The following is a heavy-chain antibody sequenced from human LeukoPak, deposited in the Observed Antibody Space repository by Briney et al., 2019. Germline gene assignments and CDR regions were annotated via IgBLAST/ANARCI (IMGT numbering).Heavy chain of an antibody. CDR3: AKDGGYCSSTSCPGDYYYYMDV. J-gene: IGHJ6*03. Sequence: GGSLRLSCAASGFTFSSYGMHWVRQAPGKGLEGVAFIRYDGSNKYYADSVKGRFTISRDNSKNTLYLQMNSLRAEDTAVYYCAKDGGYCSSTSCPGDYYYYMDVWGKGTTVTVSS. CDR1: GFTFSSYG. D-gene: IGHD2-2*01. CDR2: IRYDGSNK. V-gene: IGHV3-30*02.